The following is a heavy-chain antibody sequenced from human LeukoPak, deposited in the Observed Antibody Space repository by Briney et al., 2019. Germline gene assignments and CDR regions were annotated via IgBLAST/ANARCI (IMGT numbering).Heavy chain of an antibody. CDR3: ARRGTAMAVLGYFDY. CDR2: ISGGSSST. D-gene: IGHD5-24*01. CDR1: GFTFGTYG. Sequence: GGCLRLSCAPSGFTFGTYGMDWARHEAGKGLEWVSTISGGSSSTYYSASVRGRFTISTDNSKNTLSLQMINLRSEDTALYYCARRGTAMAVLGYFDYWGQGTLVTVSS. V-gene: IGHV3-23*01. J-gene: IGHJ4*02.